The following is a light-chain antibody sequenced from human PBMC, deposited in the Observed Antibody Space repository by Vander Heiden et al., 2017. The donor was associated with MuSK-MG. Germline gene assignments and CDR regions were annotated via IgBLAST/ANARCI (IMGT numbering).Light chain of an antibody. J-gene: IGKJ3*01. CDR1: QGISTH. V-gene: IGKV1-27*01. CDR3: QKDNSAPFT. CDR2: AAA. Sequence: DIQMNQSPSSLSASVGDRVTITCRASQGISTHLAWFQQKPGKVPSLLIYAAATLQSGVPSRFSGGGSGTDFTLTITSLQPEDVATYYCQKDNSAPFTFGHGTKVDIK.